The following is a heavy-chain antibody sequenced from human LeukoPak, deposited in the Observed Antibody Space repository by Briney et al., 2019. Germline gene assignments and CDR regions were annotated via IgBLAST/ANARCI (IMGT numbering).Heavy chain of an antibody. J-gene: IGHJ5*02. V-gene: IGHV1-2*02. CDR3: ARRADRGMNGTRPWFDP. CDR2: INPNSGGT. Sequence: ASVKVSCKPSGFTLTDYFMHWVRQAPGQGLEWLGYINPNSGGTKYAQKFQGRVTMTRDTSSITHYMELSGLTSDDTAVYYCARRADRGMNGTRPWFDPWGQGTLVTVSS. CDR1: GFTLTDYF. D-gene: IGHD1-14*01.